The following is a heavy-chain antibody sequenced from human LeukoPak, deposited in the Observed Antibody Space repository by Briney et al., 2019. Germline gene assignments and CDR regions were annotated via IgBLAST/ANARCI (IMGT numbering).Heavy chain of an antibody. D-gene: IGHD3-22*01. J-gene: IGHJ3*02. CDR3: ARATIAISVIVQGLHAFDI. Sequence: GGSLRLSCAASGFTFSSYGMHWVRQAPGKGLEWVAVIWYDGSNKYYADSVKGRFTISRDNSKNTLYLQMNSLRAEDTAVYYCARATIAISVIVQGLHAFDIWGQGTLVSVSS. CDR1: GFTFSSYG. CDR2: IWYDGSNK. V-gene: IGHV3-33*01.